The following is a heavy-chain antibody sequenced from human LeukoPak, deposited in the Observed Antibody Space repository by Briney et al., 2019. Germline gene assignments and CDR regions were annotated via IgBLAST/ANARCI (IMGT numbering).Heavy chain of an antibody. Sequence: GGSLRLSCAASGFTVSSNYMSWVRQAPGKGLEWVSVIYSGGSTYYADSVKGRFTISRDNSKNTLYLQMNSLRAEDTAVYYCARTSSGWPHYYYGMDVWGQGTTVTVSS. V-gene: IGHV3-53*01. J-gene: IGHJ6*02. CDR3: ARTSSGWPHYYYGMDV. CDR1: GFTVSSNY. D-gene: IGHD6-19*01. CDR2: IYSGGST.